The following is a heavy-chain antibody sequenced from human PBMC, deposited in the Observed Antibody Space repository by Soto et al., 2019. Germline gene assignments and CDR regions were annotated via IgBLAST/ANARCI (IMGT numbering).Heavy chain of an antibody. Sequence: SVKVSCKASGGTFSSYTISWVRQAPGQGLEWMGRIIPILGIANYAQKFQGRVTITADKSTSTAYMELSSLRSEDTAVYYCARDDRDSSYFDYWGQGTLVTVSS. J-gene: IGHJ4*02. V-gene: IGHV1-69*04. CDR1: GGTFSSYT. CDR2: IIPILGIA. CDR3: ARDDRDSSYFDY.